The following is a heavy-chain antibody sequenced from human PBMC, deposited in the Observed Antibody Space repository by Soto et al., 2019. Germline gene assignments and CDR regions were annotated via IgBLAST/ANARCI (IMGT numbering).Heavy chain of an antibody. J-gene: IGHJ6*02. CDR3: AREGDYLGDGIDV. D-gene: IGHD3-16*01. V-gene: IGHV4-59*02. Sequence: QVQLQESGPGLVRPSETLSLICTVSGDSVSDKYWSWIRQPPGKGLEWIGQIYDPGSTNYNPSLTSRVTISVDTSKNQFSLELTSVTAEDTAVYYCAREGDYLGDGIDVWGQGSTVTVSS. CDR2: IYDPGST. CDR1: GDSVSDKY.